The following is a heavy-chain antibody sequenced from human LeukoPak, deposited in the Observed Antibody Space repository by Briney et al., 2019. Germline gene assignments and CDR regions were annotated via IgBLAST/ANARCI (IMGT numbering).Heavy chain of an antibody. J-gene: IGHJ4*02. CDR2: ISYDGSNK. V-gene: IGHV3-30*03. D-gene: IGHD3-3*01. Sequence: GGSLRLSCAASGFTFSSYGMHWVRQAPGKGLEWVAVISYDGSNKYYADSVKGRFTISRDNSKNTLYLLMNSLRAEDTAVYYCARDERYYDFWSGYYMDYWGQGTLVTVSS. CDR1: GFTFSSYG. CDR3: ARDERYYDFWSGYYMDY.